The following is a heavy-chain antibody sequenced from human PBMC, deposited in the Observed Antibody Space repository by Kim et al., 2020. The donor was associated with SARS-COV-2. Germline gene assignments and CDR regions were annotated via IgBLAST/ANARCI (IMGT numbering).Heavy chain of an antibody. V-gene: IGHV3-23*01. CDR3: AKDGSGWDGDFHH. J-gene: IGHJ1*01. D-gene: IGHD6-19*01. Sequence: YYADSVKGWFTLSRDNSKNTLYLQRNSLRAEDTAVYYCAKDGSGWDGDFHHWGQGTLVTVSS.